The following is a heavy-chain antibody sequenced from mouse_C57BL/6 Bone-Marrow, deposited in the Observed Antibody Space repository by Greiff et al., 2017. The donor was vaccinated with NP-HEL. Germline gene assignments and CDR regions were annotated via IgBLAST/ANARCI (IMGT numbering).Heavy chain of an antibody. CDR3: ARYRGIHYYGSSYENYFDY. CDR2: IRNKANGYTT. J-gene: IGHJ2*01. CDR1: GFTFTDYY. Sequence: EVKLVESGGGLVQPGGSLSLSCAASGFTFTDYYMSWVRQPPGKALEWLGFIRNKANGYTTEYSASVKGRFTISRDNSKSILYLQMNALRAEDSATDYCARYRGIHYYGSSYENYFDYWGQGTTLTVSS. V-gene: IGHV7-3*01. D-gene: IGHD1-1*01.